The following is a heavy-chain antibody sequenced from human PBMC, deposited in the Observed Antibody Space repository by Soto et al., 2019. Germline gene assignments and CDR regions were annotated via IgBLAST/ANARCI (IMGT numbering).Heavy chain of an antibody. J-gene: IGHJ4*02. CDR2: VSASGLNT. D-gene: IGHD1-1*01. CDR1: GFTFSTYA. Sequence: EVQLLESGGKLVQPGGPLTLSCAASGFTFSTYAMAWVRQAPGKGLEWVSGVSASGLNTDYADPVKGRVYISRDNSKNTVSLHMNSLRAEDTALYYGAKDRPRRTSGYFFEYWGQGTPVTVSS. CDR3: AKDRPRRTSGYFFEY. V-gene: IGHV3-23*01.